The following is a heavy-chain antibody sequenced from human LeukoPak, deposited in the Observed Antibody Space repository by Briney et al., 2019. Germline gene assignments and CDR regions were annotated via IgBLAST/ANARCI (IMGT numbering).Heavy chain of an antibody. V-gene: IGHV4-34*01. CDR3: ARGRRVYDSSGYYLDY. CDR1: GGSFSGDY. J-gene: IGHJ4*02. D-gene: IGHD3-22*01. CDR2: INHSGST. Sequence: MPSETLSLTCAVYGGSFSGDYWSWIRQPPGKGLEWIGEINHSGSTNYNPSLKSRVTISVDTSKNQFSLKLSSVTAADTAVYYCARGRRVYDSSGYYLDYWGQGTLVTVSS.